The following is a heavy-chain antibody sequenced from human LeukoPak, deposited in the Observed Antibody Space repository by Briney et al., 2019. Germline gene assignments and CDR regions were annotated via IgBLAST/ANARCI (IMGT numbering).Heavy chain of an antibody. J-gene: IGHJ4*02. CDR2: INEDGSEK. D-gene: IGHD3-10*01. CDR1: GFTFSSYW. V-gene: IGHV3-7*01. CDR3: ARDMVRGEAPYY. Sequence: PGGSLRLSCAASGFTFSSYWMSWVRQAPGKGLEWVANINEDGSEKYYVDSVKGRFTISRDNAKKSLYVQMNSLRVEDTAVYYCARDMVRGEAPYYWGQGTLVTVSS.